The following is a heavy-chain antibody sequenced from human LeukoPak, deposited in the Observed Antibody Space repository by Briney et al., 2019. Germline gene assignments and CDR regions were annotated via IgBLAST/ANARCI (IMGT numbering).Heavy chain of an antibody. J-gene: IGHJ4*02. V-gene: IGHV1-2*02. D-gene: IGHD3-22*01. CDR2: IKSNSGDT. CDR1: GYTFTGYY. Sequence: ASVKVSCKASGYTFTGYYIHWVRQAPGQGLEWMGWIKSNSGDTNSAQKFQGRVTMTRDTSISTAYMELSRLRSDDTAVYYCARVSRVYYDTSGRIFGSWGQGTLVTVSS. CDR3: ARVSRVYYDTSGRIFGS.